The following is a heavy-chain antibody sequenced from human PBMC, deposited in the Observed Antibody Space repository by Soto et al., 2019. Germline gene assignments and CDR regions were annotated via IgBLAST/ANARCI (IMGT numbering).Heavy chain of an antibody. Sequence: EVQLVESGGGLVKPGGSLRLSCAASGFTFSNAWMSWVRQAPGKGLEWVGRIKSKTDGGTTDYAAPVKGRFTITRDDSKNTLYLQINSLKTEDTAVYYCTTEQDYGYYVGFDYWGQGTLVTVSS. CDR1: GFTFSNAW. J-gene: IGHJ4*02. CDR3: TTEQDYGYYVGFDY. D-gene: IGHD4-17*01. CDR2: IKSKTDGGTT. V-gene: IGHV3-15*01.